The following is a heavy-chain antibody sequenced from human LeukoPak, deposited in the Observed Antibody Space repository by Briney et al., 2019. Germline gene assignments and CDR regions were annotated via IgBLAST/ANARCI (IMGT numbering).Heavy chain of an antibody. CDR3: AKAPYCSSTTCYQDY. Sequence: PGGSLRLSCAASGFTVSSNYMSWVHQAPGKGLEWVSVIYSGGSTYYADSVKGRFTISRDNSKNTLYLQMNSLRAEDTAVYYCAKAPYCSSTTCYQDYWGQGTLVTVSS. V-gene: IGHV3-53*05. CDR2: IYSGGST. CDR1: GFTVSSNY. J-gene: IGHJ4*02. D-gene: IGHD2-2*01.